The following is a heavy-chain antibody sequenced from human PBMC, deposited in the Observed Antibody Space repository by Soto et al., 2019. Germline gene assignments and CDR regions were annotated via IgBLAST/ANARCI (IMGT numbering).Heavy chain of an antibody. J-gene: IGHJ6*02. V-gene: IGHV3-53*02. CDR1: GLTVRSNY. D-gene: IGHD6-19*01. CDR3: AGEVGSAGWYYYYFGMDA. Sequence: EVQLVETGGGLIQPGGSLRLSCAASGLTVRSNYMSWVRQAPGKGLEWVSLIFSGGSTYYADSAKGRFTISRDNSKNMVYLQMNSLRAEDTAGYYCAGEVGSAGWYYYYFGMDAVGQGTTVTVSS. CDR2: IFSGGST.